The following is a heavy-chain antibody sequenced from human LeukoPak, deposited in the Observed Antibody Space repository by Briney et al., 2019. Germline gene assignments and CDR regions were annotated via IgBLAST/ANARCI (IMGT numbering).Heavy chain of an antibody. Sequence: GGSLRLSCAASGFTFSSYAMSWVRQASGKGLEWVSAISGSGGSTYYADSVKGRFTISRDNSKNTLYLQMNSLRAEDTAVYYCAKAKNAESYTIFGVVIPRYFGYWGQGTLVTVSS. V-gene: IGHV3-23*01. D-gene: IGHD3-3*01. CDR3: AKAKNAESYTIFGVVIPRYFGY. CDR1: GFTFSSYA. J-gene: IGHJ4*02. CDR2: ISGSGGST.